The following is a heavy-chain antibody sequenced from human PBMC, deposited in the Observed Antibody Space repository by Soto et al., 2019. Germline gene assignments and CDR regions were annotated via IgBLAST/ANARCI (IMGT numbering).Heavy chain of an antibody. CDR3: ARVIGVVEMATLGGWFDP. J-gene: IGHJ5*02. V-gene: IGHV1-69*13. CDR2: IIPIFGTA. CDR1: GGTFSSYA. Sequence: SVKVSCKASGGTFSSYAISWVRQAPGQGLEWMGGIIPIFGTANYAQKFQGRVTITADEPTSTAYMELSSLRSEDTAVYYCARVIGVVEMATLGGWFDPWGQATLVTVSS. D-gene: IGHD5-12*01.